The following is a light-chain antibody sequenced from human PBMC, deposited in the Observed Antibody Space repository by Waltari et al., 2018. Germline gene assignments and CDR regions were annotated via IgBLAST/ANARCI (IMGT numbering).Light chain of an antibody. CDR1: SSDVGGYNY. V-gene: IGLV2-14*01. CDR3: SSYTSSSTWV. Sequence: QSALTQPASVSGSPGQSITISCPGTSSDVGGYNYVSWYQQHPGEAPKLMIYDVSKRPSGVSNRFSGSKSGNTASLTISGLQAEDEADYYCSSYTSSSTWVFGGGTKLTVL. CDR2: DVS. J-gene: IGLJ3*02.